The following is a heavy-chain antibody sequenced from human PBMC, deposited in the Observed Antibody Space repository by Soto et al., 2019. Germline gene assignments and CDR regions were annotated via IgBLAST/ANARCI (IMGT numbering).Heavy chain of an antibody. CDR3: ARDTYYYGSGSYGH. Sequence: EVQLVESGGGLVKPGGFLRLSCAASGFTFSSYSMNWVRQAPGKGLEWVSSISISSTYIYYADSVKGRFTTSRDNAKNSLYLQMNSLRAEDTAVYYCARDTYYYGSGSYGHWGQGTLVTVSS. V-gene: IGHV3-21*01. J-gene: IGHJ4*02. CDR1: GFTFSSYS. CDR2: ISISSTYI. D-gene: IGHD3-10*01.